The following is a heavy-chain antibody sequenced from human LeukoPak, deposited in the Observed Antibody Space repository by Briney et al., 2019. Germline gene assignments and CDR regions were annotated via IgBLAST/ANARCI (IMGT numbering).Heavy chain of an antibody. V-gene: IGHV4-59*08. CDR3: ARYSRIEAAGLDH. J-gene: IGHJ4*02. Sequence: SETLSLTCTVSGGSISNYDWSWIRQPPGKGLEWIGYIYYSGSTNYNPSLKSRVTFSVDTSKSQFSLKLSSVTAADTAVYYCARYSRIEAAGLDHWGQGTLVTVSS. D-gene: IGHD6-13*01. CDR1: GGSISNYD. CDR2: IYYSGST.